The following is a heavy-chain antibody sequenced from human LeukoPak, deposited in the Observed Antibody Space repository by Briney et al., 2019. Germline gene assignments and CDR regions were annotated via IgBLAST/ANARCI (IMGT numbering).Heavy chain of an antibody. V-gene: IGHV3-64*01. D-gene: IGHD5-18*01. Sequence: GGSLRLSCAASGFTFSSYAMHWVRQAPGKGLEYVSAISSNGGSTYYANSVKGRFTISRDNSKNTLYLQMGSLRAEDMAVYYCARAHVDTAIDYCMDVWGKGTTVTVSS. CDR2: ISSNGGST. J-gene: IGHJ6*03. CDR3: ARAHVDTAIDYCMDV. CDR1: GFTFSSYA.